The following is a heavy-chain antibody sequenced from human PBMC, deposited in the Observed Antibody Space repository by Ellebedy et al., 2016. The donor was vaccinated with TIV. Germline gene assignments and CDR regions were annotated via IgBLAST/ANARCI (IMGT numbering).Heavy chain of an antibody. D-gene: IGHD3-16*01. CDR2: ISSDNEV. CDR3: ARDKGEAGRGLL. J-gene: IGHJ1*01. CDR1: GFRFRVYN. Sequence: PGGSLRLSCATSGFRFRVYNMCWLRQTPEKRLEWLSSISSDNEVSYVDSVKGRFTVSRDNARNSVYLQMDSLRVEDSAIYYCARDKGEAGRGLLWGQGTRVAVSS. V-gene: IGHV3-69-1*01.